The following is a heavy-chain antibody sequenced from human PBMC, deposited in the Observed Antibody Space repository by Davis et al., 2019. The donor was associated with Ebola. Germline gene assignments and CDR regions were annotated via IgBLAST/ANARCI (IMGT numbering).Heavy chain of an antibody. Sequence: AASVKVSCKASGYTFTGYYIHWVRQAPGQGLEWMGWINPNSGDTKYSQKFQGWVTMTRDTPISTAYMELNRLTSDDTAVYYCARERVCSGDTCYAYFDFWGQGTLVTVSS. CDR2: INPNSGDT. CDR1: GYTFTGYY. J-gene: IGHJ4*02. D-gene: IGHD2-15*01. V-gene: IGHV1-2*04. CDR3: ARERVCSGDTCYAYFDF.